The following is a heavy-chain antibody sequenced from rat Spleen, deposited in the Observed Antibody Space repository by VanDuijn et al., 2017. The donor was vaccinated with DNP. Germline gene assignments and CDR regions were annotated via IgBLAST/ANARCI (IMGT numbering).Heavy chain of an antibody. CDR3: ATQAYSSYFDY. CDR2: IGSPAYAP. J-gene: IGHJ3*01. CDR1: GFTFSAYY. D-gene: IGHD1-2*01. V-gene: IGHV5-25*01. Sequence: EVQLVESGGGLVQPGRSLKLSCAASGFTFSAYYMAWVRQAPAKGLEWVAYIGSPAYAPYYRDSVKGRFTISRDDAQSTLFLQMDSLRSEDTATYYCATQAYSSYFDYWGQGTLVTVSS.